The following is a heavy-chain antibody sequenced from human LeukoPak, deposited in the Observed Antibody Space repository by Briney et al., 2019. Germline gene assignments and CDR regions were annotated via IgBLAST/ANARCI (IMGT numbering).Heavy chain of an antibody. Sequence: GGSLRLSCAASGFTLGAFAMHWVRQAPGKGLEWVSLIDKDGRSTYYADSVKGRFTISRDNSKNSLYLQMNSLRTEDTALYYCATWAFYHSLDVWGQGTTVTISS. CDR1: GFTLGAFA. D-gene: IGHD1-26*01. CDR2: IDKDGRST. V-gene: IGHV3-43*02. CDR3: ATWAFYHSLDV. J-gene: IGHJ6*02.